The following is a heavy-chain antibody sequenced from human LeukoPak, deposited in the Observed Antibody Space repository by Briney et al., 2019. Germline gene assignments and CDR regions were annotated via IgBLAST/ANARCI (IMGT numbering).Heavy chain of an antibody. CDR3: ARAALLGSDAYGWFDT. V-gene: IGHV4-34*01. CDR2: IYHSGST. J-gene: IGHJ5*02. Sequence: PSETLSLTCVVYGGSFSDYYWSWIRQPPGKGLEWIGEIYHSGSTNYSPSLTSRVTISVDTSKNQFSLKLRSVTAADTAVYYCARAALLGSDAYGWFDTWGQGTLVTVSS. CDR1: GGSFSDYY. D-gene: IGHD4-17*01.